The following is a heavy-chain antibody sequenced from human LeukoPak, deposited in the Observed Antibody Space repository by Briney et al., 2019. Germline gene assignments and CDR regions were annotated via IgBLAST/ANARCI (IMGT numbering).Heavy chain of an antibody. V-gene: IGHV3-21*04. J-gene: IGHJ4*02. CDR3: AKDISDMITFGGVIVSYDY. CDR1: GFTFSSYS. D-gene: IGHD3-16*02. Sequence: PGGSLRLFCAASGFTFSSYSMNWVRQAPGKGLEWVSSISSSSSYIYYADSVKGRFTISRDNSKNTLYLQMNSLRAEDTAVYYCAKDISDMITFGGVIVSYDYWGQGTLVTVSS. CDR2: ISSSSSYI.